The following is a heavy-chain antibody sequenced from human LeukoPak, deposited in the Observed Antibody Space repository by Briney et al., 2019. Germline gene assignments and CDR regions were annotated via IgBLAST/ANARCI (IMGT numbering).Heavy chain of an antibody. CDR3: TRVIDIVVVPAAISPPYDFWSGYSPLDY. J-gene: IGHJ4*02. CDR2: IRSKAYGGTT. Sequence: PGGSLRLSCTASGFTFGDYAMSWFRQAPGKGLEWVGFIRSKAYGGTTKYAASVKGRFTISRDDSKSIAYLQMNSLKTEDTAVYYCTRVIDIVVVPAAISPPYDFWSGYSPLDYWGQGTLVTVSS. D-gene: IGHD2-2*01. V-gene: IGHV3-49*03. CDR1: GFTFGDYA.